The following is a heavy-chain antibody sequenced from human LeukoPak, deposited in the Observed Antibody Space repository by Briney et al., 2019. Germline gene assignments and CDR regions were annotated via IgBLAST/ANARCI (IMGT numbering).Heavy chain of an antibody. V-gene: IGHV3-23*01. CDR2: ISGSGGST. CDR3: AKSRGSGGFFYFDY. D-gene: IGHD3-10*01. CDR1: GFTFSSYA. J-gene: IGHJ4*02. Sequence: GGSLRLSCAASGFTFSSYAMTWVRQAPGKGLEWVSGISGSGGSTYYADSVKGRFTIFRDNSKNTLYLQMNSLRAEDTAVYYCAKSRGSGGFFYFDYWGQGNLVTVSS.